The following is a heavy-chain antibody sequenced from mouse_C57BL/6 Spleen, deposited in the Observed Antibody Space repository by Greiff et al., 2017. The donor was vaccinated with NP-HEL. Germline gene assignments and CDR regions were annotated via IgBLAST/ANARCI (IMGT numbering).Heavy chain of an antibody. CDR1: GYTFTDYN. Sequence: EVQLQQSGPELVKPGASVKIPCKASGYTFTDYNMDWVKQSHGKSLEWIGDINPNNGGTIYNQKFKGKATLTVDKYSSTAYMERRSLTSEDTAVYYCARWDYYGSSYGYFDVWGTGTTVTVSS. D-gene: IGHD1-1*01. CDR3: ARWDYYGSSYGYFDV. V-gene: IGHV1-18*01. J-gene: IGHJ1*03. CDR2: INPNNGGT.